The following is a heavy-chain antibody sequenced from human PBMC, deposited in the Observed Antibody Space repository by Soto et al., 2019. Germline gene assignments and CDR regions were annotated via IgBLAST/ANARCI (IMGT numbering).Heavy chain of an antibody. Sequence: QVQLQESGPGLVKPSETLSLTCTVSGGSISSYYWSWIRRPPGKGLEWIGYIYYSGNTNYNPSLKSRLTISVDTSKNQFSLKLSSVTAADTAVYYCARHPPYSAFDYWGQETLVTVSS. CDR2: IYYSGNT. CDR3: ARHPPYSAFDY. J-gene: IGHJ4*02. D-gene: IGHD3-16*01. CDR1: GGSISSYY. V-gene: IGHV4-59*08.